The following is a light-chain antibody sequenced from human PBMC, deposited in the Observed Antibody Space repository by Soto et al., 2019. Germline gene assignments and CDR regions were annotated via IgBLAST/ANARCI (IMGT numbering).Light chain of an antibody. CDR2: EVS. Sequence: QSALTQPPSVSGSPGQSVTISCTGTSSDVGSYNRVSWYQQPPGTAPKLMIYEVSNRPSGVPDRFSGSKSGNTASLTISGLQAEDEADYYCSSFTGSSTLVFGVGTKLTVL. CDR3: SSFTGSSTLV. CDR1: SSDVGSYNR. V-gene: IGLV2-18*02. J-gene: IGLJ2*01.